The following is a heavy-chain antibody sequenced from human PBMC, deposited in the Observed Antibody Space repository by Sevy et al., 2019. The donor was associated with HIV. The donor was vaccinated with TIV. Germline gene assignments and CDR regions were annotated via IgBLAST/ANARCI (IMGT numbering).Heavy chain of an antibody. Sequence: SETLSLSCAVYGGSFSGYYWSWIRQPPGKGLEWIGEISHSGGTNYNPSLKSRITISADTSKNQFSLQLSSVTAADTGVYYCVRLRIVVAGTGYFDLWGRGTPVTVSS. CDR1: GGSFSGYY. D-gene: IGHD6-19*01. CDR3: VRLRIVVAGTGYFDL. J-gene: IGHJ2*01. CDR2: ISHSGGT. V-gene: IGHV4-34*01.